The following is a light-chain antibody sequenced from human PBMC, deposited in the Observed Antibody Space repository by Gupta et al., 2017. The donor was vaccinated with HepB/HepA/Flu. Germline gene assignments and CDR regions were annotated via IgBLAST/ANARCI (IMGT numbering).Light chain of an antibody. Sequence: QSALTQPASVSGSPGQSIPISCTGSTSDVGTYNLVSWYQQHPGKAPKLMIYEVSKRPSGVSNRFSGSKSGNTASLTISGLQAEDEADYYCCSSATSSTLFGGGTKLTVV. CDR2: EVS. V-gene: IGLV2-23*02. CDR3: CSSATSSTL. J-gene: IGLJ2*01. CDR1: TSDVGTYNL.